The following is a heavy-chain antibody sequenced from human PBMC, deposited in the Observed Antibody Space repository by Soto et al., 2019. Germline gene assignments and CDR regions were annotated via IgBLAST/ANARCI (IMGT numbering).Heavy chain of an antibody. CDR2: INIYSGDA. J-gene: IGHJ4*02. CDR3: ARALYYYDNSGLAY. CDR1: GYTFTSYG. D-gene: IGHD3-22*01. Sequence: QVRLEQSGPEVKKTGASVRVSCKASGYTFTSYGISWVRQAPGQGLEWMGWINIYSGDANYAHRFQDRVTMTRDTSTNTVYMEMRSLRSDDTAVYYCARALYYYDNSGLAYWGQGTLVTVSS. V-gene: IGHV1-18*01.